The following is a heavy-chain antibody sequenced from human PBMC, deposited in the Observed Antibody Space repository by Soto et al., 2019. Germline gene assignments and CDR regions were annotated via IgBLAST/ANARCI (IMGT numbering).Heavy chain of an antibody. CDR3: ARDHRIHYFDY. CDR2: ISSSGSTI. Sequence: EVQLVESGGGLVKPGGSLSLSCAASGFPFSIYEMNWVRQPPGKGLEWVSYISSSGSTIYYADSVKGRFTISRDNAKNSLYLQMNSLRAEDTAVYYCARDHRIHYFDYWGQGTLVTVSS. D-gene: IGHD1-20*01. V-gene: IGHV3-48*03. J-gene: IGHJ4*02. CDR1: GFPFSIYE.